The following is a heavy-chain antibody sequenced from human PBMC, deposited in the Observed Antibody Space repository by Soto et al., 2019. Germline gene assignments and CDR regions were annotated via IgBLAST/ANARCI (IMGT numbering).Heavy chain of an antibody. Sequence: QVQLVQSGAEVKKPGSSVKVSCKASGGTFSSYAISWVRQAPGQGLEWMGGIIPIFGTANYAQKFQGRVTITADESTSTAYRERSSLRSEDTAVYYWASSGPTVTTPWWYFDLGGRGTLVTVSS. CDR3: ASSGPTVTTPWWYFDL. CDR1: GGTFSSYA. J-gene: IGHJ2*01. D-gene: IGHD4-4*01. V-gene: IGHV1-69*01. CDR2: IIPIFGTA.